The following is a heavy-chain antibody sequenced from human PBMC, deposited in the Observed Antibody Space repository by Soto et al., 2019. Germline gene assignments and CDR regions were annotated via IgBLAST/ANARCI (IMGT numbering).Heavy chain of an antibody. D-gene: IGHD1-20*01. CDR2: INESGVA. CDR1: GGSFRHSL. J-gene: IGHJ6*02. V-gene: IGHV4-34*01. CDR3: ARASLITGHDDKYFALVA. Sequence: SETLSLTCVLSGGSFRHSLWGWVRQSPWQGLEWIGEINESGVANYLSSLKSRVSISIDTSRNQFSLKLNSVTTADAAVYYCARASLITGHDDKYFALVAWGHGTTVTVSS.